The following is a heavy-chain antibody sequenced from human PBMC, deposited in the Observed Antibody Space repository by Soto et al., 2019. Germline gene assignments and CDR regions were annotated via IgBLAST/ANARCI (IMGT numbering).Heavy chain of an antibody. J-gene: IGHJ6*03. CDR3: ARDCQYGSGSATPGYYYYYMDV. CDR1: GCTFTGYY. Sequence: GASVKVSCKASGCTFTGYYMHWVRQAPGQGLERMGWINPNSGGTNYAQKFQGWVTMTRDTSISTAYMELSRLRSDDTAVYYCARDCQYGSGSATPGYYYYYMDVWGKGTTVTVSS. V-gene: IGHV1-2*04. CDR2: INPNSGGT. D-gene: IGHD3-10*01.